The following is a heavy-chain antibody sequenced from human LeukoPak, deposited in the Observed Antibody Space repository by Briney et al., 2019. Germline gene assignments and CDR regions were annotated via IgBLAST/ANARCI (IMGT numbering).Heavy chain of an antibody. V-gene: IGHV3-9*01. D-gene: IGHD2-21*02. J-gene: IGHJ4*02. CDR1: GFTFYDYA. Sequence: GRSLRLSCAASGFTFYDYAMHWVRQAPGKGLEWVSGISWNSGSIGYADSVKGRFTISRDNAKNSLYLQMNSLRAEDTALYYCAKDMGHIVVVTATTPVGFDYWGQGTLVTVSS. CDR3: AKDMGHIVVVTATTPVGFDY. CDR2: ISWNSGSI.